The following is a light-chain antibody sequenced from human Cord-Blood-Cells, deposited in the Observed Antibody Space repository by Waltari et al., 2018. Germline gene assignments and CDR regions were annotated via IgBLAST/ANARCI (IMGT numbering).Light chain of an antibody. J-gene: IGKJ1*01. V-gene: IGKV1-27*01. CDR3: QKYNSAPWT. CDR2: AAS. CDR1: PGISNY. Sequence: DIQMTQSXSSLSASXGDRVTITCRASPGISNYLAWYQQKPGKVPKLLIYAASTLQSGVPARFSGSGSGTDFTLTISSLQPEDVATYYCQKYNSAPWTFGQGTKVEIK.